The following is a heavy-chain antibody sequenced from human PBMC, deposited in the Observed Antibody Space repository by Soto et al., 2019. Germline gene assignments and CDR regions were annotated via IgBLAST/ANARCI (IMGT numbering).Heavy chain of an antibody. D-gene: IGHD2-2*02. CDR3: ASGGSIVVVPAAIPVAAVADGSFDY. CDR2: INPSGGST. J-gene: IGHJ4*02. CDR1: GYTFTSYY. Sequence: GASVKVSCKASGYTFTSYYMHWVRQAPGQGLEWMGIINPSGGSTSYAQKFQGRVTMTRDTSTSTVYMGLSSLRSEDTAVYYCASGGSIVVVPAAIPVAAVADGSFDYWGQGTLVTVSS. V-gene: IGHV1-46*01.